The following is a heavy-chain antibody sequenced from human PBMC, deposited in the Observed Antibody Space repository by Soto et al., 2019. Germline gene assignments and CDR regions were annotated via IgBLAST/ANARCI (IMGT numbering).Heavy chain of an antibody. D-gene: IGHD2-15*01. J-gene: IGHJ5*02. Sequence: PGESLRISCRTSGSRFTSYWIAWVRQMPGKGLEWMGVIFPSDSDTRYSPSFQGQVTISADRSTSTVFLQWSSLKASDTAVYFCVRRENSGEFIWFAPWGQGTLVTVSS. CDR2: IFPSDSDT. CDR3: VRRENSGEFIWFAP. V-gene: IGHV5-51*01. CDR1: GSRFTSYW.